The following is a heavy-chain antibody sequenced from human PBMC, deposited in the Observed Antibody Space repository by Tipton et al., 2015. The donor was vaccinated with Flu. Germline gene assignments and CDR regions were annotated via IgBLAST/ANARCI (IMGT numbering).Heavy chain of an antibody. V-gene: IGHV1-18*01. Sequence: QMQLVQSGVEVKKPGASVKVSCKTSGYTFTSHSISWVRQAPGQGLEWMGWVSGFNGDTKYAHKFQGRVTMTADTSTTTVYMEMRSLSLDDTAVYYCAREQGMGFGELYFDFWGQGTLVTVSS. CDR1: GYTFTSHS. D-gene: IGHD3-10*01. CDR2: VSGFNGDT. CDR3: AREQGMGFGELYFDF. J-gene: IGHJ4*02.